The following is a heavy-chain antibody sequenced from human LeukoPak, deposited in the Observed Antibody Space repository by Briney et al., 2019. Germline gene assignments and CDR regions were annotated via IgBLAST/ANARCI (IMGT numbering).Heavy chain of an antibody. D-gene: IGHD6-13*01. CDR3: ARQYSSSWYPDY. J-gene: IGHJ4*02. CDR2: ISAYNGNT. CDR1: GYTFTSYG. V-gene: IGHV1-18*01. Sequence: WASVKVSCTASGYTFTSYGISWVRQAPGQGLEWMGWISAYNGNTNYAQKLQGKVTMTTDTSTSTAYMELRSLRSDDTAVYYCARQYSSSWYPDYWGQGTLVTVSS.